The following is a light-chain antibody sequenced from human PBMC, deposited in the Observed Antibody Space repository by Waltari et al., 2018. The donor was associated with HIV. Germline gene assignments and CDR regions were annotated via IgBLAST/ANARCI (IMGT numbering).Light chain of an antibody. CDR1: SSAVGGYNS. V-gene: IGLV2-8*01. CDR3: SSYTGSDSVV. J-gene: IGLJ2*01. CDR2: ELS. Sequence: QSALTQPPSASGSPGQSVTISRTGTSSAVGGYNSVSWYQQPPGRAPKLMIYELSKRPSGVPDRFSGSKSGNTASLTVSGLQAEDEADYYCSSYTGSDSVVFGGGTKLTVL.